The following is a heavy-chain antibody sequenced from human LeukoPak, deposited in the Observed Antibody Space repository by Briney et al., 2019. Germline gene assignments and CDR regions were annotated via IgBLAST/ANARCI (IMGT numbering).Heavy chain of an antibody. V-gene: IGHV3-30-3*01. CDR2: ISKDGSDK. CDR3: ARDYWWNYDY. J-gene: IGHJ4*02. Sequence: GGSLRLSCEVSGLTLSNVWMNWVRQAPGKGLEWVAVISKDGSDKYYPGSVRGRFTISRDNSKNTIYLQMDSLRAEDTAIYYCARDYWWNYDYWGQGTLVTVSS. CDR1: GLTLSNVW. D-gene: IGHD1-7*01.